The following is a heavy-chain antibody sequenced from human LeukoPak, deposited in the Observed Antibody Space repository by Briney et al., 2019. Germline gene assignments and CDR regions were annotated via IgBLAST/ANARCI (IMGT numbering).Heavy chain of an antibody. J-gene: IGHJ4*02. CDR1: GGTISSSSYY. CDR3: ARQVVAVAGTGYFDY. CDR2: IYYSGST. D-gene: IGHD6-19*01. V-gene: IGHV4-39*01. Sequence: PSETLSLTCTVSGGTISSSSYYWGWIRQPPGKGLEWIGSIYYSGSTYYNASLKSRGTISVGTSKNQFSLKLNSVTAADTAVYFCARQVVAVAGTGYFDYWGQGTLVTVSS.